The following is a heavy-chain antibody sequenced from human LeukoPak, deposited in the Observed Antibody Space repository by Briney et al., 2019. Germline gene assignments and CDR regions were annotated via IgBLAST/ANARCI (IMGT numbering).Heavy chain of an antibody. CDR3: AELGITMIGGV. J-gene: IGHJ6*04. Sequence: GRSLRLSCAASGFPFDDYAMHWVRQAPGKGLEWVSGISYSSGSIGYVDSVKGRFTISRDNAKNSLYLQMNSLRAEDTAVYYCAELGITMIGGVWGKGTTVTISS. CDR2: ISYSSGSI. CDR1: GFPFDDYA. V-gene: IGHV3-9*01. D-gene: IGHD3-10*02.